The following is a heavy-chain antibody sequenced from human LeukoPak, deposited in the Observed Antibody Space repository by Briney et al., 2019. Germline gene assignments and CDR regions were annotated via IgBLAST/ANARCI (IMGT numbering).Heavy chain of an antibody. Sequence: GGSLRLSCAASGFTVSSNYMSWVRQAPGKGLEWVSVIYSGGNTYYADSVKGRFTTSRDNSKNTLYLQMNSLRAEDTAVYYCARCGSGWDFDYWGQGTLVTVSS. CDR2: IYSGGNT. V-gene: IGHV3-53*01. D-gene: IGHD6-19*01. J-gene: IGHJ4*02. CDR3: ARCGSGWDFDY. CDR1: GFTVSSNY.